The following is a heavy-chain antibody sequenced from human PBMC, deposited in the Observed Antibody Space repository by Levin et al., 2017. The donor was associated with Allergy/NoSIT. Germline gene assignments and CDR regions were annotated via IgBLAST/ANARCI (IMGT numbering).Heavy chain of an antibody. Sequence: LTGGSLRLSCAASGFTVSNNYMTWVRQAPGKGLEWVSIIYYDDTTNYADSVKDRFIISRDTSKDTVYLQMNTLRAEDTAVYYCARVPPADYWGQGILVTVSS. CDR2: IYYDDTT. CDR1: GFTVSNNY. J-gene: IGHJ4*02. V-gene: IGHV3-66*01. CDR3: ARVPPADY.